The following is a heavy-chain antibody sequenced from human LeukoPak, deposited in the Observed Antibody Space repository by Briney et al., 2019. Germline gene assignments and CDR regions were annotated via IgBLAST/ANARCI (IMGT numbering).Heavy chain of an antibody. Sequence: GGSLRLSCAASGFTFDDYTMHWVRQAPGKGLEWVSSISRSGSTKYYADSVKGRFTISRDNSKKTLYLQMNSLRAEDTAVYYCAKDSKIVGPTFRSYHYIDVWGKGTTVTVSS. J-gene: IGHJ6*03. CDR2: ISRSGSTK. CDR1: GFTFDDYT. V-gene: IGHV3-23*01. D-gene: IGHD1-26*01. CDR3: AKDSKIVGPTFRSYHYIDV.